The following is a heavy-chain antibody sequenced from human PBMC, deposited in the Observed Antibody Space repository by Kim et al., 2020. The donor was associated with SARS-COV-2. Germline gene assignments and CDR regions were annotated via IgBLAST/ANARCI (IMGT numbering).Heavy chain of an antibody. CDR3: ARDNSNYSPGGIDYYYGMDV. V-gene: IGHV1-69*13. CDR1: GGTFSSYA. Sequence: SVKVSCKASGGTFSSYAISWVRQAPGQGLEWMGGIIPIFGTANYAQKFQGRVTITADESTSTAYMELSSLRSEDTAVYYCARDNSNYSPGGIDYYYGMDVWGQGTTVTVSS. CDR2: IIPIFGTA. D-gene: IGHD4-4*01. J-gene: IGHJ6*02.